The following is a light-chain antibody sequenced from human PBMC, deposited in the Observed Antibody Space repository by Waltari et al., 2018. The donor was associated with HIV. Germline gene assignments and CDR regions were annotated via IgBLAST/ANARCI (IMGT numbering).Light chain of an antibody. CDR1: SSNIGSND. CDR3: AAWYDSLNAWV. CDR2: STN. V-gene: IGLV1-44*01. J-gene: IGLJ3*02. Sequence: QSVLTQPPSASGTPGQRVTISCSGSSSNIGSNDVYRYQQLPGTATKLLIYSTNGRPSVVPDRISGSKSGTSASLAISGLQSVDEADYYCAAWYDSLNAWVFGGGTKLTVL.